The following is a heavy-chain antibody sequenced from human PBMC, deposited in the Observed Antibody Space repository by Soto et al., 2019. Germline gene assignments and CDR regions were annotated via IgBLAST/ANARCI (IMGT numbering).Heavy chain of an antibody. V-gene: IGHV4-61*01. Sequence: SETLSLTCTVSGGSVSSGNFFWSWIRQPPGKGLEWVGYVYNSRSTKYNPSLKSRVTISVDTSRNQFSLKMNSVTAADTAAYYCARGLVVTSYFDYWGQGTLVTVSS. CDR2: VYNSRST. J-gene: IGHJ4*02. CDR1: GGSVSSGNFF. D-gene: IGHD2-15*01. CDR3: ARGLVVTSYFDY.